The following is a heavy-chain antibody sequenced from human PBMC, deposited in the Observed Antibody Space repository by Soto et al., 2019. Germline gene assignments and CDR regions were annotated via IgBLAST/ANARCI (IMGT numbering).Heavy chain of an antibody. Sequence: PGGSLRLSCAASGFTFSSYEMNWVRQAPGKGLEWVSYISSSGSTIYYADSVKGRFTISRDNAKNSLYLQMNSLRAEDTAVYYCARDRVSSSWYTHYYYYGMDVWGQGTTVTVSS. V-gene: IGHV3-48*03. J-gene: IGHJ6*02. CDR3: ARDRVSSSWYTHYYYYGMDV. CDR1: GFTFSSYE. D-gene: IGHD6-13*01. CDR2: ISSSGSTI.